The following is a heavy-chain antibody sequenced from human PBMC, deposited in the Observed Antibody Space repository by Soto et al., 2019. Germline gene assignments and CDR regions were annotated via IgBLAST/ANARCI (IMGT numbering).Heavy chain of an antibody. CDR3: ARGSGYYYWDDY. D-gene: IGHD3-22*01. Sequence: QVQPVQSRAEEKKPGASVKVSCKASGYTFTSYAMHWVRQAPGQRLEWMGWINAGNGNTKYSQKFQGRVTITRDTSASTAYMELSSLRSEDTAVYYCARGSGYYYWDDYWGQGTLVTVSS. J-gene: IGHJ4*02. V-gene: IGHV1-3*05. CDR1: GYTFTSYA. CDR2: INAGNGNT.